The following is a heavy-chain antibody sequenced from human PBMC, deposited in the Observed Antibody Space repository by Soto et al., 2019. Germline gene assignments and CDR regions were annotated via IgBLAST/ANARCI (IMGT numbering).Heavy chain of an antibody. V-gene: IGHV3-48*02. J-gene: IGHJ6*02. D-gene: IGHD4-17*01. CDR1: GFTFSSYS. Sequence: PGGSLRLSCAASGFTFSSYSMNWVRQAPGKGLEWVSYISSSSSTIYYADSVKGRFTISRDNAKNSLYLQMNSLRDEDTAVYYCARGRYGDYYYYYGMDVWGQGTTVTVS. CDR3: ARGRYGDYYYYYGMDV. CDR2: ISSSSSTI.